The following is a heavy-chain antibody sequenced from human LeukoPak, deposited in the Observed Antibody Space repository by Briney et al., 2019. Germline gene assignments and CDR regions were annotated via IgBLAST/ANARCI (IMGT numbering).Heavy chain of an antibody. CDR3: ARADPGFAFAY. CDR2: MNPNSGNT. J-gene: IGHJ4*02. V-gene: IGHV1-8*01. Sequence: AAVLFSCKASGYTFTSYDINWVRQAAGQGHEWMGWMNPNSGNTGYAQKFQGRVTMTRNTSISTAYMELSSLRSEDTAVYYCARADPGFAFAYWGQGTLVTVSS. D-gene: IGHD3-10*01. CDR1: GYTFTSYD.